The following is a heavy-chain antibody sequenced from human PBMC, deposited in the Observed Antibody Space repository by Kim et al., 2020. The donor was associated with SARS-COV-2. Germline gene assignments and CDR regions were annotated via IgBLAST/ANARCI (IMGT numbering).Heavy chain of an antibody. D-gene: IGHD6-19*01. CDR3: VRGQQWLIKN. Sequence: GGSLRLSCAASGFTFDDHAIQWVRQVPGKGREWVSLISRDGGEIKYADSVKGRFTISRDNSKKSVYLQMNSLRSEDTALYYCVRGQQWLIKNWGQGTQVTVSS. J-gene: IGHJ4*02. CDR2: ISRDGGEI. CDR1: GFTFDDHA. V-gene: IGHV3-43*02.